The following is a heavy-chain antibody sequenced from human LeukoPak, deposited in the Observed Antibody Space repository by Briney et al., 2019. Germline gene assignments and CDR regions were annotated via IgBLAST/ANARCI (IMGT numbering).Heavy chain of an antibody. CDR3: ARTSREVDYVWGGLVSQPYYFDY. D-gene: IGHD3-16*01. CDR1: GYTFTGYY. CDR2: INPNSGGT. J-gene: IGHJ4*02. Sequence: ASVKVSCKASGYTFTGYYMHWVRQAPGQGLEWMGWINPNSGGTNYAQKFQGRVTMTRDTSISTAYMELSRLRSDDTAVYYCARTSREVDYVWGGLVSQPYYFDYWGLGTLVTVSS. V-gene: IGHV1-2*02.